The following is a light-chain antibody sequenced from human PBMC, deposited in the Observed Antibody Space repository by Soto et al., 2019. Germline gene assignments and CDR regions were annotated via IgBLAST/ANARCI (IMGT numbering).Light chain of an antibody. J-gene: IGKJ1*01. CDR2: GAS. V-gene: IGKV1-5*03. CDR1: QSISSW. CDR3: HQYKTYSRT. Sequence: DLQMTQSPSTLSASVGDRVTITCRASQSISSWLAWYQQKPGKAPKLLIYGASSLESGVPSRFSGSGSETEFTLTISSLQADDFATYYCHQYKTYSRTFGQGTKVEIK.